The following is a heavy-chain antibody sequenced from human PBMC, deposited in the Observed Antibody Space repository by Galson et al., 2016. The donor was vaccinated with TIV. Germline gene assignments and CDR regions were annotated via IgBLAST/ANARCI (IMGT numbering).Heavy chain of an antibody. Sequence: PALVKPPQTLTLTCTFSGFSLSRSSMCVTWMRQPPGKALEWLARIDGDDDTYYNNFLATRLFITKDTSRNQVVLTLTNLDPADTATYYCARASSDYFYNYGMDVWGQGTTVTVS. CDR2: IDGDDDT. J-gene: IGHJ6*02. CDR1: GFSLSRSSMC. D-gene: IGHD6-19*01. V-gene: IGHV2-70*11. CDR3: ARASSDYFYNYGMDV.